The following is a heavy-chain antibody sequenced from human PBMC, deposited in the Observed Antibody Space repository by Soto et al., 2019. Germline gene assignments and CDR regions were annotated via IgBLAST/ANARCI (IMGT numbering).Heavy chain of an antibody. CDR1: GVSISSYY. Sequence: TSETLSLTCTVAGVSISSYYWSWIRHPPGKGLEWIGYIYYSGSTNYNPSLKSRVTISVDTSKNQFSLKLSSVTAADTAVYYCARAGGRHPPGMDVWGQGTTVTVSS. V-gene: IGHV4-59*01. CDR3: ARAGGRHPPGMDV. CDR2: IYYSGST. D-gene: IGHD3-10*01. J-gene: IGHJ6*02.